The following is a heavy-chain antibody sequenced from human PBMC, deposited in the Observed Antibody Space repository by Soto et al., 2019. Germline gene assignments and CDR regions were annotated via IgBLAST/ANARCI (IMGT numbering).Heavy chain of an antibody. CDR2: ISYDGSDE. J-gene: IGHJ4*02. Sequence: QVQLVESGGNIVQPGWSLTVSCAASGFTFNTFGMHWARQAPGKGLEWVAVISYDGSDEYYADSVKGRFTISRDNSMNTLSLQMNSLSVDDTGVYYCARGPYYGSGTLDFWGQGTLVTVSS. CDR1: GFTFNTFG. CDR3: ARGPYYGSGTLDF. V-gene: IGHV3-30*03. D-gene: IGHD3-10*01.